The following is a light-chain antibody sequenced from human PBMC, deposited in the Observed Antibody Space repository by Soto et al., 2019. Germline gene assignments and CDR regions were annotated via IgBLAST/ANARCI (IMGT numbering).Light chain of an antibody. Sequence: EIVLTQSPGTLSLSPGERATLSCRASQSLSSNYLAWYQQKPGQAPRLLIFGASSRATGIPDRFSGSGSGTDFTLTISRLEPEDFAVYYCQRYGGSPGTFGQGTKVEIK. CDR1: QSLSSNY. CDR2: GAS. CDR3: QRYGGSPGT. J-gene: IGKJ1*01. V-gene: IGKV3-20*01.